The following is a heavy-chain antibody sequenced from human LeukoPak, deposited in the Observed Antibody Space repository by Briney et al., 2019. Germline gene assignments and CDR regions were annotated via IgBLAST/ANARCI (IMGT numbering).Heavy chain of an antibody. Sequence: ASVTVSCKASGYTFTSFYIHWVRLPPGQGLEWMGWINPDSGGTKFAQKFQGRVTMTRDTSITTAYMELTRLRYDDTAVYYCARGLLPLSNWFDPWGQGTVVTVSS. CDR2: INPDSGGT. CDR1: GYTFTSFY. CDR3: ARGLLPLSNWFDP. J-gene: IGHJ5*02. V-gene: IGHV1-2*02. D-gene: IGHD2-15*01.